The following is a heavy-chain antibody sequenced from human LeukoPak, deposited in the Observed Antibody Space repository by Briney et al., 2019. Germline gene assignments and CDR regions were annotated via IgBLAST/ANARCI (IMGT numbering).Heavy chain of an antibody. CDR3: ASRDCSSTSCYPEM. V-gene: IGHV3-48*03. J-gene: IGHJ4*02. Sequence: QSGGSLRLSCAASGFTFSSYEMNWVRQAPGKGLEWVSYISSSGGSIYYADSVKGRFTISRDNAKNSLYLQMNSLRAEDTATYYCASRDCSSTSCYPEMWGQGTLVTVSS. CDR1: GFTFSSYE. D-gene: IGHD2-2*01. CDR2: ISSSGGSI.